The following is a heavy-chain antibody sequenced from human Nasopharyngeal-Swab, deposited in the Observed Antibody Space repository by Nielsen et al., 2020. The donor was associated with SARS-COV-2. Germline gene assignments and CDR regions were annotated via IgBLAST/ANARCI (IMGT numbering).Heavy chain of an antibody. Sequence: GESLKISCAASGFTFSSYAMSWVRQAPGKGLEWVSAISGSSGSTYYADSVKGRFTISRDNSKNTLYLQMNSLRAEDTAVYYCANHPGSHYYYYYMDVWGKGTTVTVSS. J-gene: IGHJ6*03. CDR2: ISGSSGST. D-gene: IGHD3-10*01. CDR1: GFTFSSYA. CDR3: ANHPGSHYYYYYMDV. V-gene: IGHV3-23*01.